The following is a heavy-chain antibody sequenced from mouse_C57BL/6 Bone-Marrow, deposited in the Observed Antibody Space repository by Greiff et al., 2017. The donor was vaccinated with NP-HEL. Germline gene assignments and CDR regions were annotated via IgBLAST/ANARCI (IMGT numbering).Heavy chain of an antibody. CDR2: FTHSGET. CDR3: AGDSSGYGDFDY. CDR1: GFPITSGYY. Sequence: QVQLKESGPGLVKPSQSLFLTCSITGFPITSGYYWFVIRRSPGKPLERRGYFTHSGETFYNPTLQSPISITTETSKNQFVLPLHYVTAGDTAMYYCAGDSSGYGDFDYWGQGTTLTVPS. D-gene: IGHD3-2*02. J-gene: IGHJ2*01. V-gene: IGHV12-3*01.